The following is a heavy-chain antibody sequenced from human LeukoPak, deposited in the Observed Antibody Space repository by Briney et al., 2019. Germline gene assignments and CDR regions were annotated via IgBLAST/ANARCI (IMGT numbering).Heavy chain of an antibody. CDR1: GASISGSGYY. J-gene: IGHJ4*02. Sequence: SETLSLTCAVSGASISGSGYYLGWIRQPPGKGLEWIGNIYYTGSTYYNASLQSRVTISIDTSKNQFSLRLNSVTAADTAMYYCVKSGGYGLIDYWGQGALVTVSS. CDR2: IYYTGST. V-gene: IGHV4-39*01. CDR3: VKSGGYGLIDY. D-gene: IGHD1-26*01.